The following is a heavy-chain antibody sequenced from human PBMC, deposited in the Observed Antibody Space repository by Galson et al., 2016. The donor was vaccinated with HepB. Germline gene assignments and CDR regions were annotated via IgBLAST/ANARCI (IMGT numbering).Heavy chain of an antibody. J-gene: IGHJ4*02. Sequence: SLRLSCAASGFTFSRFGMHWVRQAPGKGLESVAVIWFGGRDAYYGDSVKGRFTISKDNSNNMLYLQMNSLRVEDTAVYYCARDLWGDCRTTTCSHLDSWGQGTLVTVSS. D-gene: IGHD1-14*01. CDR2: IWFGGRDA. CDR3: ARDLWGDCRTTTCSHLDS. CDR1: GFTFSRFG. V-gene: IGHV3-33*01.